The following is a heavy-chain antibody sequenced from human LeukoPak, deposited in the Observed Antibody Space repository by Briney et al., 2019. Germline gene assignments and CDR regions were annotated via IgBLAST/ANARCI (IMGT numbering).Heavy chain of an antibody. V-gene: IGHV3-53*01. CDR3: ARGQLWSYYHDY. J-gene: IGHJ4*02. Sequence: PGGSLRLSCAASGFTVSSNYMSWVRQAPGKGLEWVSVIYSGGSTYYADSVKGRFTISRDNAKNTVYLEMNSLRAEDTAVYYCARGQLWSYYHDYWGQGTLVTVSS. CDR2: IYSGGST. D-gene: IGHD5-18*01. CDR1: GFTVSSNY.